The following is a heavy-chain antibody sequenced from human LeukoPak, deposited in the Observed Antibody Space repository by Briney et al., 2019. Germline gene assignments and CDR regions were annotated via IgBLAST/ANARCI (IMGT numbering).Heavy chain of an antibody. J-gene: IGHJ4*02. Sequence: GTLRLSCAASGFTFSSYGMSWIRQPPGKGLEWIGSIYHSGSTYYNPSLKSRVTISVDTSKNQFSLKLSSVTAADTAVYYCARGGIVGATVDYWGQGTLVTVSS. D-gene: IGHD1-26*01. V-gene: IGHV4-38-2*01. CDR1: GFTFSSYG. CDR3: ARGGIVGATVDY. CDR2: IYHSGST.